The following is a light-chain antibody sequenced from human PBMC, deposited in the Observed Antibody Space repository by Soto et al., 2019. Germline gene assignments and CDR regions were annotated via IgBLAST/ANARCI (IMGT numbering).Light chain of an antibody. CDR2: DAS. CDR3: QQYDNLPLT. Sequence: DIQMTQSPSSLYATVRDRVTITYQASQDISNYLNWYQQKPGKAPKLLIYDASNLETGVPSRFSGSGSGTDFTFTICSLQPEDIATYYCQQYDNLPLTIGGGTKVDIK. V-gene: IGKV1-33*01. J-gene: IGKJ4*01. CDR1: QDISNY.